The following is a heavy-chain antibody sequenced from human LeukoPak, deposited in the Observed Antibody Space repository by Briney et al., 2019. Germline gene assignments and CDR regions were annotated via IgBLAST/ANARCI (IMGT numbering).Heavy chain of an antibody. CDR1: GGSISSSSYY. CDR2: IYYSGST. CDR3: ARQEARGYSYGPKGAFDI. D-gene: IGHD5-18*01. Sequence: SETLSLTCTVSGGSISSSSYYWGWIRQPPGKGLEWIGSIYYSGSTYYNPSLKGRVTISVDTSKNQFSLKLSSVTAADTAVYYCARQEARGYSYGPKGAFDIWGQGTMVTVSS. V-gene: IGHV4-39*01. J-gene: IGHJ3*02.